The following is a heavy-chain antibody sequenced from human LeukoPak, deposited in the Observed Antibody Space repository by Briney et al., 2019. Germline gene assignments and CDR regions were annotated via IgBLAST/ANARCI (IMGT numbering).Heavy chain of an antibody. CDR3: AKAGTTGIHHWFDP. CDR2: IYHSGGS. D-gene: IGHD1-1*01. V-gene: IGHV4-38-2*01. CDR1: GYSISNDYY. J-gene: IGHJ5*02. Sequence: SETLSLTCVVSGYSISNDYYWGWIRQPPGKGLEWIGNIYHSGGSYYNPSFKSRVTILVDTSKNQFSLKLSSVTAADTAVYYCAKAGTTGIHHWFDPWGQGNLVTVSS.